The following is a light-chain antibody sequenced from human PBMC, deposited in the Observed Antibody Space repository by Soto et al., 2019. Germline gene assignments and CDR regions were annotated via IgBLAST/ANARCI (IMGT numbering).Light chain of an antibody. Sequence: QLVLTQSPSASASLGASVKLTCTLISGHSSYAIAWHQQQPEKGPRYLMKLNSDGSHSKEDGIPDRFSGSSSGAERYLTISSLQSEDEADYYCQTWGTGILVVFGGGTKLTVL. CDR3: QTWGTGILVV. CDR2: LNSDGSH. V-gene: IGLV4-69*01. CDR1: SGHSSYA. J-gene: IGLJ2*01.